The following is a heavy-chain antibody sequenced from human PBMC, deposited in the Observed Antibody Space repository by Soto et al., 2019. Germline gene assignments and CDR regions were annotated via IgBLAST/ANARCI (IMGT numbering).Heavy chain of an antibody. D-gene: IGHD3-10*01. CDR2: IYYSGST. Sequence: SETLSLTCTVSGGSISSYYWSWIRQPPGKGLEWIGYIYYSGSTNYNPSLKSRVTISVDTSKNQFSLKLSSVTAADTAVYYCARVMGYYGSGSYQPNWFDPWGQGTLVTVSS. V-gene: IGHV4-59*08. CDR3: ARVMGYYGSGSYQPNWFDP. CDR1: GGSISSYY. J-gene: IGHJ5*02.